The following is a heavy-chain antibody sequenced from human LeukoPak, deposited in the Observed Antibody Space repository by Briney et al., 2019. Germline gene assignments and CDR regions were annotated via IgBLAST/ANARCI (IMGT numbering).Heavy chain of an antibody. CDR1: GGSFSGYY. CDR2: IKSKTDGGTT. J-gene: IGHJ4*02. V-gene: IGHV3-15*01. D-gene: IGHD2-8*01. Sequence: PSETLSLTCAVYGGSFSGYYWSWIRQPPGKGLEWVGRIKSKTDGGTTDYAAPVKGRFTISRDDSKNTLYLQMNSLKTEDTAVYYCTTDLIQNFDYWGQGTLVTVSS. CDR3: TTDLIQNFDY.